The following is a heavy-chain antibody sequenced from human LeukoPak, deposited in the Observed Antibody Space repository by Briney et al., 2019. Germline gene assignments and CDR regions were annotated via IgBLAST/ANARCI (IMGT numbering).Heavy chain of an antibody. V-gene: IGHV3-15*01. J-gene: IGHJ6*03. CDR3: TTVIGLGGILYYYYYMDV. CDR2: IKSKTDGGTT. D-gene: IGHD3-9*01. Sequence: SGGSLRLSCAASGFTFSNAWMSWVRQAPGKGLEWVGRIKSKTDGGTTDYAAPVKGRSTISRDDSKNTLYLQMNSLKTEDTAVYYCTTVIGLGGILYYYYYMDVWGKGTTVTISS. CDR1: GFTFSNAW.